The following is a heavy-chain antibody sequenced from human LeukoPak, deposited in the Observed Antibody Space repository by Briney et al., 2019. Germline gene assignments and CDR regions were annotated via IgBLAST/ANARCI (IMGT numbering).Heavy chain of an antibody. D-gene: IGHD4-17*01. CDR3: AKFGDYGDYVDAFDI. Sequence: PGGSLRLSCAASGFTFSSYAMTWVRQAPGKGLEWVSAIGSNVVSTYYADSVKGRFTISRDNSKNTLFLQMNSLRAEDTAVYYCAKFGDYGDYVDAFDIWGQGTMVTVSS. CDR1: GFTFSSYA. CDR2: IGSNVVST. J-gene: IGHJ3*02. V-gene: IGHV3-23*01.